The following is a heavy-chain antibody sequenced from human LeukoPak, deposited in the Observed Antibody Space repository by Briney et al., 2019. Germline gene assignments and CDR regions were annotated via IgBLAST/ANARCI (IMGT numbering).Heavy chain of an antibody. J-gene: IGHJ3*02. V-gene: IGHV5-51*01. CDR1: GYSFTSYW. D-gene: IGHD2-21*02. CDR2: IYPGDSDI. CDR3: ARRGMEHIVVVTAIRWNDAFDI. Sequence: GESLKISCKGSGYSFTSYWIGWVRQMPGKGLEWMGIIYPGDSDIRYSPSFQGQVTISADKSISTAYLQWSSLKASDTAMYYCARRGMEHIVVVTAIRWNDAFDIWGQGTMVTVSS.